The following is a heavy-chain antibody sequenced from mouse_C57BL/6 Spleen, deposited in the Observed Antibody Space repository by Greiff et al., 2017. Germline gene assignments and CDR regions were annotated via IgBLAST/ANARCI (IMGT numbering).Heavy chain of an antibody. CDR3: ARERDYGSFFDY. J-gene: IGHJ2*01. V-gene: IGHV5-16*01. Sequence: EVQRVESEGGLVQPGSPMKLSCTASGFTFSDYYMAWVRQVPEKGLEWVANINYDGSSTYYLDSLKSRFIISRDNAKNILYLQMSSLKSEDTATYYCARERDYGSFFDYWGQGTTLTVSS. CDR1: GFTFSDYY. D-gene: IGHD1-1*01. CDR2: INYDGSST.